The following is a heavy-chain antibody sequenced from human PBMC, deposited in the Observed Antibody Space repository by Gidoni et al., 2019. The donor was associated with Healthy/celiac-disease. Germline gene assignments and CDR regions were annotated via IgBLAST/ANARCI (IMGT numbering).Heavy chain of an antibody. Sequence: EVQLLESGGGLVQPGGSLRLSCAASGFTFSSYAMSWVRQAPGKGLEWVSAISGSGGSTYYADSVKGRFTISRDNSKNTLYLQMNSLRAEDTAVYYCAKLVITFGGVIVGPLYGMDVWGQGTTVTVSS. CDR3: AKLVITFGGVIVGPLYGMDV. J-gene: IGHJ6*02. CDR1: GFTFSSYA. CDR2: ISGSGGST. V-gene: IGHV3-23*01. D-gene: IGHD3-16*02.